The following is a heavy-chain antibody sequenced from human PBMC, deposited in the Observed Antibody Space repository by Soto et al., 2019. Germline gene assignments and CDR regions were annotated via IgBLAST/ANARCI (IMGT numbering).Heavy chain of an antibody. CDR1: GFTFSGFD. CDR2: ICTAGDT. V-gene: IGHV3-13*01. D-gene: IGHD2-15*01. CDR3: ARGQEVGAHFFDS. J-gene: IGHJ4*02. Sequence: PGGSLRLSCEASGFTFSGFDMHWVRQPTGEGLEWVSIICTAGDTYYAVPVKGRFTISRGNAKNSLSLQMNSLRAGDTAVYFCARGQEVGAHFFDSWGQGTQVTVSS.